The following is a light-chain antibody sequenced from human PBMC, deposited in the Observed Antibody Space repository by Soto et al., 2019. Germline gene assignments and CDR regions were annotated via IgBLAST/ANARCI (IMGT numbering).Light chain of an antibody. CDR1: QSVSSN. CDR3: QQYNNWPRPRIT. V-gene: IGKV3-15*01. CDR2: GAS. J-gene: IGKJ5*01. Sequence: EIVMTQSPATLSVSPGERATLSCRASQSVSSNLAWYQQKPGQAPRLLIYGASTRATGIPARFSGSGSGTDFTLTISSLQSEDFAVYYCQQYNNWPRPRITFGQGTRLEIK.